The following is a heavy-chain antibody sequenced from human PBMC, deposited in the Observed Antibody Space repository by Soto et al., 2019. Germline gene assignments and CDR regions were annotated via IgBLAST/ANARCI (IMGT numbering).Heavy chain of an antibody. V-gene: IGHV3-23*01. CDR3: AKDHNGDYVGGFEM. CDR1: GFTFNNYA. D-gene: IGHD4-17*01. Sequence: PGGSLRLSCAASGFTFNNYAMSWVRQAPGKGLEWVSGISSRGGSTYYADSVKGRFTISRDNSKNTLSLQMNSLRAEDTALYYCAKDHNGDYVGGFEMWGQGTKVTVSS. CDR2: ISSRGGST. J-gene: IGHJ3*02.